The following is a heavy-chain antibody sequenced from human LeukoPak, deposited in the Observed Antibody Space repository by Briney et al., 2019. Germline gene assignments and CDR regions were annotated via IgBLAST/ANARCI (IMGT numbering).Heavy chain of an antibody. CDR1: GGSISSSTFY. Sequence: PSETLSLTCTVSGGSISSSTFYWGWIRQPPGKGLEWIGSIFSGGSTYYNPSLKSRVTISVDTSKNHFSLKLSSVTAADTAVYYCARVGLGYCTNGVCLAFDYWGQGTLVTVSS. CDR3: ARVGLGYCTNGVCLAFDY. CDR2: IFSGGST. D-gene: IGHD2-8*01. V-gene: IGHV4-39*02. J-gene: IGHJ4*02.